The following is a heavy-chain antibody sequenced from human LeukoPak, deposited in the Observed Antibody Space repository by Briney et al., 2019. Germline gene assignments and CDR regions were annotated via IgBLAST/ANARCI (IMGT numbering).Heavy chain of an antibody. CDR2: IYSGGST. CDR1: GFTFSTYW. D-gene: IGHD7-27*01. CDR3: ARNMPGERGY. V-gene: IGHV3-53*01. J-gene: IGHJ4*02. Sequence: PGGSLRLSCSASGFTFSTYWMSWVRQAPGKGLECVSVIYSGGSTYYADSVKGRFTISRDNSKNTLYLQMNSLRAEDTAVYYCARNMPGERGYWGQGTLVTVSS.